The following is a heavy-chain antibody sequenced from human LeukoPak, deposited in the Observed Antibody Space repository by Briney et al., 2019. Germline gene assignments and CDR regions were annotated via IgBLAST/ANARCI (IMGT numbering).Heavy chain of an antibody. D-gene: IGHD6-13*01. J-gene: IGHJ4*02. CDR3: ARDRLIRGIAAAGHNY. Sequence: ASVKVSCKASGYTFTSYYMHWVRQAPGQGLEWMGRINPNSGGTNYAQKFQGRVTMTRDTSISTAYMELSRLRSDDTAVYYCARDRLIRGIAAAGHNYWGQGTLVTVSS. V-gene: IGHV1-2*06. CDR1: GYTFTSYY. CDR2: INPNSGGT.